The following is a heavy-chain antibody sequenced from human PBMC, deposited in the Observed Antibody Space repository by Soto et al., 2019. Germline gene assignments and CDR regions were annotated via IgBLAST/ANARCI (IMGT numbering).Heavy chain of an antibody. CDR2: IHYSGST. J-gene: IGHJ4*02. CDR3: ARDQRALRYFDY. Sequence: QVQLQESGPGLVKPSQTLSLTCSVSGDSISGGDYYWSWIRQPPGEALEWIGHIHYSGSTYYNASLKSRLTVSVDTSKNQFSLNLNSVTAADTAVYYCARDQRALRYFDYWGQGILVTVSS. CDR1: GDSISGGDYY. V-gene: IGHV4-30-4*01.